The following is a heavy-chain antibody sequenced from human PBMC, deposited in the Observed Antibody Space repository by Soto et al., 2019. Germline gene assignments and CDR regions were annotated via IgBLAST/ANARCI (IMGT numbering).Heavy chain of an antibody. V-gene: IGHV4-39*01. CDR2: IFYSGST. CDR1: GGSISSTSYY. CDR3: ARMGLDDTLTGYYFDH. Sequence: SETLSLTCTVSGGSISSTSYYWGWVRQPPGKGLEWIGGIFYSGSTYYNPSLKSRVTISVDTSKNQFSLKLSSVTAADTAVYYCARMGLDDTLTGYYFDHWGQGSLVTVSS. J-gene: IGHJ4*02. D-gene: IGHD3-9*01.